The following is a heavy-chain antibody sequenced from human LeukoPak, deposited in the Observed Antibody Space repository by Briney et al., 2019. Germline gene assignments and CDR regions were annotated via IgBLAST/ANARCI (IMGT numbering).Heavy chain of an antibody. D-gene: IGHD4/OR15-4a*01. J-gene: IGHJ4*02. CDR3: AGATGAFDY. Sequence: PSETLSLTCTVSGGSISSGSYYWSWIRQPAGKGLEWIGRIYTSGSTNYNPSLKSRVTISVDTSKNRFSLKLSSVTAADTAVYYCAGATGAFDYWGQGTLVTVSS. V-gene: IGHV4-61*02. CDR1: GGSISSGSYY. CDR2: IYTSGST.